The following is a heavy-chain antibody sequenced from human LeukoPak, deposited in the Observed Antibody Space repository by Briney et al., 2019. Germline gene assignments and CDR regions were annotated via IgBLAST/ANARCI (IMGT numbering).Heavy chain of an antibody. CDR2: IRYDGSNE. J-gene: IGHJ4*02. CDR1: GFTFSSYG. Sequence: GGSLRLSCAASGFTFSSYGVHWVRQAPGKGPEWVAFIRYDGSNEYYADSVKGRFTISRDNSKNTLYLQMNGLRAEDTAVYYCAKDTSYCSRTSCYILHFDYWGQGTLVTVSS. CDR3: AKDTSYCSRTSCYILHFDY. D-gene: IGHD2-2*02. V-gene: IGHV3-30*02.